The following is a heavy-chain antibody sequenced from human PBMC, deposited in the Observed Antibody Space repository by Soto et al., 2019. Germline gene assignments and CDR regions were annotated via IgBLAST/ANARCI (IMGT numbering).Heavy chain of an antibody. V-gene: IGHV3-23*01. CDR2: ITSGGST. Sequence: GGSLRLSCAASGFTLRSYAMTWVRQGPGKGLEWVSAITSGGSTNYADSVKGRFTISRDNSKNTLYLQMNSLRAEDTAIYYCAQGMALLDYWGQGTLVTVSS. J-gene: IGHJ4*02. CDR1: GFTLRSYA. D-gene: IGHD5-12*01. CDR3: AQGMALLDY.